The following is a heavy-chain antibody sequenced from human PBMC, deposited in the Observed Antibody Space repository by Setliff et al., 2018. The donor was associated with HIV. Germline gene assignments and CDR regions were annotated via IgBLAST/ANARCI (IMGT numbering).Heavy chain of an antibody. CDR2: INCYSGDS. J-gene: IGHJ4*02. Sequence: ASVKVSCKASGYSFFSYSITWVRQAPGQGLEWVGWINCYSGDSKFPEKLQGRITMTADTSTSTAYMELRNLTSDDTAMYYCARETYSGSPNPPQDYWGQGTLVTVSS. D-gene: IGHD1-26*01. CDR1: GYSFFSYS. CDR3: ARETYSGSPNPPQDY. V-gene: IGHV1-18*01.